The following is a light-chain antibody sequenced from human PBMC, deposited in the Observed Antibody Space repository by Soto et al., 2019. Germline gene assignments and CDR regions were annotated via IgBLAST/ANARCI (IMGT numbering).Light chain of an antibody. CDR2: EGT. V-gene: IGLV2-23*03. Sequence: QSALTQPASVSGSPGQSITISCTGTSSDVGSYHLVSWYQQHPGKVPKLIIYEGTERPSGVSNRFSGSQSGNTSSLTISGLQAADEADYYCCSYAGGDTFEVFGTGTKVTVL. CDR1: SSDVGSYHL. J-gene: IGLJ1*01. CDR3: CSYAGGDTFEV.